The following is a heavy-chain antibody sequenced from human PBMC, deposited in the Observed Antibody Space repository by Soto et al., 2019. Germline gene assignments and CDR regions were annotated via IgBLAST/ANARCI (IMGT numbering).Heavy chain of an antibody. Sequence: GASVKVSCKASGGTFSSYAISWVRQAPGQGLEWMGGIIPIFGTANYAQKFQGRVTITADESTSTAYMELSSLRSEDTAVYYCARVLYCSSTSCYGNYGMDAWGQGTTVTVSS. D-gene: IGHD2-2*01. V-gene: IGHV1-69*13. CDR3: ARVLYCSSTSCYGNYGMDA. CDR2: IIPIFGTA. CDR1: GGTFSSYA. J-gene: IGHJ6*01.